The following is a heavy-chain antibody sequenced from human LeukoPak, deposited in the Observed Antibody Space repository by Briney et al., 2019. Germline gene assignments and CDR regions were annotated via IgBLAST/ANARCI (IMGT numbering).Heavy chain of an antibody. D-gene: IGHD5-18*01. J-gene: IGHJ5*02. CDR1: GFTFSSYG. CDR3: AKDYSPYSYGQGGWFDP. V-gene: IGHV3-30*02. Sequence: GGSLRLSCAASGFTFSSYGMHWVRQAPGKGLEWVAFIRYDGSNKYYADSVKGRFTISRDNSKNTLYLQMNSLRAEDTAVYYCAKDYSPYSYGQGGWFDPWGQGTLVTVSS. CDR2: IRYDGSNK.